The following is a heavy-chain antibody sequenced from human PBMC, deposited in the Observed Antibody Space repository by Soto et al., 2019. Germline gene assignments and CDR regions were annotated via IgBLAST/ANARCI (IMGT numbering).Heavy chain of an antibody. D-gene: IGHD3-22*01. V-gene: IGHV1-18*01. CDR1: GYTFTSYG. Sequence: ASVKVSCKASGYTFTSYGISWVRQAPGQGLEWMGWISAYNGNTNYAQKLQGRVTMTTDTSTSTAYMELRSLRSDDTAVYYCARVDSGITMIVEDAFDIWGQGTMVTGSS. CDR3: ARVDSGITMIVEDAFDI. J-gene: IGHJ3*02. CDR2: ISAYNGNT.